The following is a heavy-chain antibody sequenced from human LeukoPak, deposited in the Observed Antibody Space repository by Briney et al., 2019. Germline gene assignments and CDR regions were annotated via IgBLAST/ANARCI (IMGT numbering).Heavy chain of an antibody. CDR2: IWYDGSNK. Sequence: TGGSLRLSCAAPGFTFSSYGMHWVRQAPGKGLEWVAVIWYDGSNKYYADSVKGRFTISRDNSKNTLYLQMNSLRAEDTAVYYCARGELRYFDWTDYWGQGTLVTVSS. D-gene: IGHD3-9*01. J-gene: IGHJ4*02. CDR1: GFTFSSYG. CDR3: ARGELRYFDWTDY. V-gene: IGHV3-33*01.